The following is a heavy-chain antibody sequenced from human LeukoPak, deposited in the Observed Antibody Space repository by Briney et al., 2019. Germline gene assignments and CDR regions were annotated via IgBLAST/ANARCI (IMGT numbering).Heavy chain of an antibody. CDR2: MNPNNGDT. CDR1: GYTLSSYD. D-gene: IGHD3-3*01. Sequence: AASVKVSCKASGYTLSSYDFNWVRQATGQGLEWMGWMNPNNGDTGYAQKFQGRVIMTSDSSISTVYMELSSLRYEDTAVYYCARAVRSAGGWFDPWGQGTLVTVSS. J-gene: IGHJ5*02. V-gene: IGHV1-8*01. CDR3: ARAVRSAGGWFDP.